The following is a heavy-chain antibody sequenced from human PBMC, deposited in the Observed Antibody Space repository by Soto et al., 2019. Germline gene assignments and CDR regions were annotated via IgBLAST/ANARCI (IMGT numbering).Heavy chain of an antibody. Sequence: PSGTLSLTCTVPGGSISSYYWSWIRQPPGKGLEWIGYIYYSGSTNYNPSLKSRVTISVDTSKNQFSLKLSSVTAADTAVYYCARRGYCSSTSCYAWFDPWGQGTLVTVSS. V-gene: IGHV4-59*08. CDR2: IYYSGST. CDR3: ARRGYCSSTSCYAWFDP. J-gene: IGHJ5*02. D-gene: IGHD2-2*01. CDR1: GGSISSYY.